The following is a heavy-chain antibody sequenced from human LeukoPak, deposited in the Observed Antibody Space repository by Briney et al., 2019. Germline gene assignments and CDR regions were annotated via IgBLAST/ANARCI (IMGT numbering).Heavy chain of an antibody. CDR1: GGSIGSYY. V-gene: IGHV4-59*01. D-gene: IGHD5-12*01. CDR3: ARGGSGYALNWFDP. J-gene: IGHJ5*02. Sequence: SETLSLTCTVSGGSIGSYYWSWVRQPPGKGLEWIGHISYSGSTNYNPSLKSRVTISVDTSKNQFSLKLSSVTAADTAVYYCARGGSGYALNWFDPWGQGTLVTVSS. CDR2: ISYSGST.